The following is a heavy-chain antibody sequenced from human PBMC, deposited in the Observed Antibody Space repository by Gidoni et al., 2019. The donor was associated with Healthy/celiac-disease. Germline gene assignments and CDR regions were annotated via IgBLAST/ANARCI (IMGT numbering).Heavy chain of an antibody. CDR3: ASHAYYSSGWLPCGDAFDI. CDR1: GGSISRYY. V-gene: IGHV4-59*08. CDR2: IYYRGST. Sequence: ELVKPSETLSLTCTVSGGSISRYYWSWIRQPPGKGLEWIGYIYYRGSTNYNPSLKRRFTISVDTSKNQFSLKLSSVTAADTAVYYCASHAYYSSGWLPCGDAFDIWGQGTMVTVSS. D-gene: IGHD6-19*01. J-gene: IGHJ3*02.